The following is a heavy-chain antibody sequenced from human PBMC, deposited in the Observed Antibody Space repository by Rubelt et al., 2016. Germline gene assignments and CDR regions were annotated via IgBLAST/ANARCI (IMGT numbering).Heavy chain of an antibody. CDR3: ARHLIFEKIIVPRWFDP. J-gene: IGHJ5*02. V-gene: IGHV4-38-2*02. Sequence: QVQLQESGPGLVKPSETLSLTCTVSGDSISNDYHWGWIRQPPGKGLEWIGSAYYSGSTDYNSSLKSRVTISVDTSNNQFSLKLSSVTAADTAVYYCARHLIFEKIIVPRWFDPWGQGTLVTVSS. CDR1: GDSISNDYH. CDR2: AYYSGST. D-gene: IGHD2/OR15-2a*01.